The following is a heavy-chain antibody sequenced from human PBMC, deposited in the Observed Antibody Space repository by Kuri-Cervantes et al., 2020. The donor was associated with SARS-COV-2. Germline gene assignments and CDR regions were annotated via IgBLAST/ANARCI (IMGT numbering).Heavy chain of an antibody. CDR1: GYTFTSYD. V-gene: IGHV1-8*02. D-gene: IGHD1-1*01. Sequence: ASVKVSCKASGYTFTSYDINWVRQATGQGLEWMGWMNPNSGNTGYAQKFQGRVTMTTDTSTSTAYMELRSLRSDDTAVYYCARSELEPIGRYFDYWGQGTLVTVSS. J-gene: IGHJ4*02. CDR2: MNPNSGNT. CDR3: ARSELEPIGRYFDY.